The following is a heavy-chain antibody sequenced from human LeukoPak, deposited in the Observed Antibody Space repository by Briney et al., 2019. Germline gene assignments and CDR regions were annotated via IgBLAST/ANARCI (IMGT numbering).Heavy chain of an antibody. Sequence: GGSLRLSCAASGFTFSSYGMHWVRQAPGKGLEWVAVIWYGGSNKYYADSVKGRFTISRDNSKNTLYLQMNSLRAEDTAVYYCARAPTSSGSIDYWGQGTLVTVSS. CDR3: ARAPTSSGSIDY. CDR1: GFTFSSYG. J-gene: IGHJ4*02. V-gene: IGHV3-33*01. CDR2: IWYGGSNK. D-gene: IGHD5-24*01.